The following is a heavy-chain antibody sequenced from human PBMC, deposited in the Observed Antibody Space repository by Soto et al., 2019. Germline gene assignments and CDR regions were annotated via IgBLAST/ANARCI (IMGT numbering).Heavy chain of an antibody. Sequence: SETLSLTCTVSGGSISSGGYYWSWIRQHPGKGLEWIGYIYYSGSTYYNPSLKRRITISVDTSKNQLSLKPSSGTAAEAAVYYCARFGYSTNIGIDYWGQGTLVTVSS. CDR3: ARFGYSTNIGIDY. D-gene: IGHD3-22*01. J-gene: IGHJ4*02. CDR2: IYYSGST. V-gene: IGHV4-31*03. CDR1: GGSISSGGYY.